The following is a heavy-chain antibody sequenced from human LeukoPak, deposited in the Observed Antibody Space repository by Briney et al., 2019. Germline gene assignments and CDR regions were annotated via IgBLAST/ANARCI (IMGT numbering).Heavy chain of an antibody. V-gene: IGHV4-34*01. J-gene: IGHJ4*02. D-gene: IGHD5-12*01. Sequence: SETLSLTCAVYGGPFSGYYWSWIRQPPGKGLEWIGEINHSGSTNYNPSLKSRVTISVDTSKNQFSLKLSSVTAADTAVYYCARDPGYSGIDYWGQGTLVTVSS. CDR3: ARDPGYSGIDY. CDR1: GGPFSGYY. CDR2: INHSGST.